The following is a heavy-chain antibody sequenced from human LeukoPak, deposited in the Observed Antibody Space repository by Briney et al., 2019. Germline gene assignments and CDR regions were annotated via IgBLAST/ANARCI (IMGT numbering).Heavy chain of an antibody. D-gene: IGHD6-19*01. CDR3: ARWYSSGWAFDY. J-gene: IGHJ4*02. CDR1: GGSISSGGYY. Sequence: PSETLSLTCTVSGGSISSGGYYWSWIRQHPGKGLEWIGYIYYSGSTYYNPSLKSRATTSVDTSKNQFSLKLSSVTAADTAVYYCARWYSSGWAFDYWGQGTLVTVSS. CDR2: IYYSGST. V-gene: IGHV4-31*03.